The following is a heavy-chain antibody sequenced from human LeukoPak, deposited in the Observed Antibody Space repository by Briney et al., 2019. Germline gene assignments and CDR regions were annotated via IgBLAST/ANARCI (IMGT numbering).Heavy chain of an antibody. CDR2: INPSGGST. Sequence: ASVKVSCKASGYTFTSYYMHWVRQAPGQGLEWMGLINPSGGSTSYAQKFQGRVTMTRDTSTSTVYMELSSLRSEDTAVYYCAREYPGYSYGYEGVVPPYFDYWGQGTLVTVSS. D-gene: IGHD5-18*01. J-gene: IGHJ4*02. V-gene: IGHV1-46*01. CDR3: AREYPGYSYGYEGVVPPYFDY. CDR1: GYTFTSYY.